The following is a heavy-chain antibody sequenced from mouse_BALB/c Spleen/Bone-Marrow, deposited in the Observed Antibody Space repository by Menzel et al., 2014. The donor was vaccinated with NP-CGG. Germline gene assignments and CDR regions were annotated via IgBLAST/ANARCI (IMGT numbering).Heavy chain of an antibody. Sequence: EVQLVESGGGLVKPGGSLKLSCTASGFTFSSYGMSWVRQTPEKRLEWVATISGGGSYRYYPDSVQGRITISRDNAKNNLYLQMSSLGSEDTALYYCATQNFDYWGQGTTLTVSS. V-gene: IGHV5-9-2*01. CDR1: GFTFSSYG. CDR2: ISGGGSYR. CDR3: ATQNFDY. J-gene: IGHJ2*01.